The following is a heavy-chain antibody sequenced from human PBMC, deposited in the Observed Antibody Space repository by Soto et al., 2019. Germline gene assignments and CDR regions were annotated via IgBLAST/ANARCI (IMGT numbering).Heavy chain of an antibody. CDR2: RYYSEST. Sequence: PSKTLSLTCTVCGGYITTGGYYWSWIRQLPGKGLEWIGHRYYSESTYYNPSLKSRVSISLDTSKNQFSMKLSFVTAADTAMYYCARTKCSGGSCYSWSLDYWGQGTPVTVST. D-gene: IGHD2-15*01. CDR3: ARTKCSGGSCYSWSLDY. CDR1: GGYITTGGYY. V-gene: IGHV4-31*03. J-gene: IGHJ4*02.